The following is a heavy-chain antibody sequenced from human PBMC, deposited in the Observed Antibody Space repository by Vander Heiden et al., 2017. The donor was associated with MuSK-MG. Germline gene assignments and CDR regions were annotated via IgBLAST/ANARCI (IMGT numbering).Heavy chain of an antibody. CDR3: VRTLVGTTCPCHMEV. CDR1: GFTFSDHS. D-gene: IGHD4-17*01. CDR2: TRNKCNSDTT. V-gene: IGHV3-72*01. Sequence: EVQLVESGGGLVQPGGSLRLSCSGSGFTFSDHSMDWVRQAPGKGLEWVGSTRNKCNSDTTEYDASGKGRFTISRDESKNSLYLQMNSLKTEDTAVYHCVRTLVGTTCPCHMEVWGKGTTVTVSS. J-gene: IGHJ6*03.